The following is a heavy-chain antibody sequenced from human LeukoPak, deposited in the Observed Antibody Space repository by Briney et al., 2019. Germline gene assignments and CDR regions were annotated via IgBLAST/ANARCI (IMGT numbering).Heavy chain of an antibody. Sequence: ASVKVSCKASGYTFTSYGISWVRQAPGQGLEWMGWISAYNGNTNYAQKLQGRVTMTTDTSTSTAYMELRSLRSEDTAVYYCTTDAHFGGPCDYWGQGTLVTVSS. CDR1: GYTFTSYG. J-gene: IGHJ4*02. V-gene: IGHV1-18*01. D-gene: IGHD3-10*01. CDR3: TTDAHFGGPCDY. CDR2: ISAYNGNT.